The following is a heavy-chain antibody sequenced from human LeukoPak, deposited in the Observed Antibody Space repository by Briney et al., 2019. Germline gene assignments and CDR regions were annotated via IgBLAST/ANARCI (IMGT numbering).Heavy chain of an antibody. CDR2: INHSGST. V-gene: IGHV4-34*01. CDR1: GGSFSGYY. D-gene: IGHD3-3*01. J-gene: IGHJ4*02. CDR3: ARGRISIFGVVISY. Sequence: SETLSLTCAVYGGSFSGYYWSWIRQPPGKGLEWIGEINHSGSTNYNPSLKSRVTISVDTSKNQFSLKLSSVTAADTAVYYCARGRISIFGVVISYWGQGTLVTVSS.